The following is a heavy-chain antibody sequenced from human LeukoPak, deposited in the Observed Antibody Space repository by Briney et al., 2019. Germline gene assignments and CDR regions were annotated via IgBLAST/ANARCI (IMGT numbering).Heavy chain of an antibody. CDR2: IIPIFGTA. J-gene: IGHJ4*02. Sequence: ASVKVSCKASGGTFSSYAISWARQAPGQGLEWMGGIIPIFGTANYAQKFQGRVTITADESTSTAYMELSSLRSEDTAVYYCASGTWVLYYFDYWGQGTLVTVSS. V-gene: IGHV1-69*13. CDR1: GGTFSSYA. D-gene: IGHD3-10*01. CDR3: ASGTWVLYYFDY.